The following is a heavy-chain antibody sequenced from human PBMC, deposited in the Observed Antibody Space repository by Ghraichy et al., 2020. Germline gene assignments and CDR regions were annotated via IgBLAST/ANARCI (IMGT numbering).Heavy chain of an antibody. CDR2: ISSSSSYI. Sequence: GGSLRLSCAASGFTFSSYSMNWVRQAPGKGLEWVSSISSSSSYIYYADSVKGRFTISRDNAKNSLYLQMNSLRAEDTAVYYCASLSDYYGSGSNDDYWGQGTLVTVSS. D-gene: IGHD3-10*01. CDR1: GFTFSSYS. J-gene: IGHJ4*02. CDR3: ASLSDYYGSGSNDDY. V-gene: IGHV3-21*01.